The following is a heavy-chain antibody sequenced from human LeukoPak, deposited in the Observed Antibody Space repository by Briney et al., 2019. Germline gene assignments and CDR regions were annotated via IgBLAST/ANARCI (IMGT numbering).Heavy chain of an antibody. Sequence: SGTLSLTCAVYGGSFSGYYWSWIRQPPGKGLEWIGEINHSGSTNYNPSLKSRVTISVDTSKNQFSLKLSSVTAADTAVYYCARGSRIAAAGTGWFDPWGQGTLVTVSS. CDR3: ARGSRIAAAGTGWFDP. CDR2: INHSGST. V-gene: IGHV4-34*01. D-gene: IGHD6-13*01. CDR1: GGSFSGYY. J-gene: IGHJ5*02.